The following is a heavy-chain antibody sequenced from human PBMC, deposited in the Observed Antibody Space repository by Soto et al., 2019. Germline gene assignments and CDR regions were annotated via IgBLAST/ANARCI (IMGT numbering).Heavy chain of an antibody. J-gene: IGHJ4*02. V-gene: IGHV4-31*03. CDR2: IYYSWST. CDR3: ARHGSGGSCCSSRFDY. CDR1: GGSISSGGYY. D-gene: IGHD2-15*01. Sequence: QVQLQESGPGLVKPSQTLSLTCTVSGGSISSGGYYWSWIRQHPGKGLEWIGYIYYSWSTYYNPSLKCRVTISVHTSNNQFALKLSSVTAADTAVYYCARHGSGGSCCSSRFDYWGQGPLVTVSS.